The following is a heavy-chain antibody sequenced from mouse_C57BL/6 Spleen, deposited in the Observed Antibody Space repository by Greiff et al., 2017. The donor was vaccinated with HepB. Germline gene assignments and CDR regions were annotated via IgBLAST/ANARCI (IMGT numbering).Heavy chain of an antibody. CDR1: GYTFPSYW. CDR3: ARRDGSSYGYFDY. D-gene: IGHD1-1*01. J-gene: IGHJ2*01. V-gene: IGHV1-50*01. Sequence: VQLQQSGAELVKPGASVKLSCKASGYTFPSYWMQWVKQRPGQGLEWIGEIDPSDSYTNYNQKFKGKATLTVDTSSSTAYMQLSSLTSEDSAVYYCARRDGSSYGYFDYWGQGTTLTVSS. CDR2: IDPSDSYT.